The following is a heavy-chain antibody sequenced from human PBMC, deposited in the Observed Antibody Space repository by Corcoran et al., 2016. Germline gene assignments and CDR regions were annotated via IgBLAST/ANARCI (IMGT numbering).Heavy chain of an antibody. J-gene: IGHJ4*02. CDR3: ASAVGYRDYGEVADY. Sequence: EVQLVESGGGLVQPGGSLRLSCAASGFTFSTYSMNWVRQAPGKGLEWISHISRSSSTKYYADSVKGRFTISRDNAKNSLYLQMNSLRAEDTAMYVCASAVGYRDYGEVADYWGQGTLVTVSS. D-gene: IGHD4-17*01. CDR2: ISRSSSTK. V-gene: IGHV3-48*04. CDR1: GFTFSTYS.